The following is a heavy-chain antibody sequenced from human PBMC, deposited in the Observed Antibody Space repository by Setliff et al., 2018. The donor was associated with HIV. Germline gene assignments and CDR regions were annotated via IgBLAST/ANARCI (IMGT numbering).Heavy chain of an antibody. J-gene: IGHJ2*01. Sequence: QPGGSLRLSCAVPGFTSNDHGMHWVRQVPGKGLEWVAGIIWNSGFTGYADSVKGRFTISRDDTQNSLFLQMNSLRADDTAVYYCARDPDTTSKVDLWGRGALVTVSS. CDR2: IIWNSGFT. CDR3: ARDPDTTSKVDL. D-gene: IGHD1-26*01. CDR1: GFTSNDHG. V-gene: IGHV3-9*02.